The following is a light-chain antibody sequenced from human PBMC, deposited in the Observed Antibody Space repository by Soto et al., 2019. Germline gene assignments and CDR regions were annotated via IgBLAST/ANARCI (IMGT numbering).Light chain of an antibody. J-gene: IGLJ3*02. CDR2: EVS. V-gene: IGLV2-8*01. CDR1: SSDAGGYNY. Sequence: QSALTQPRSVSGSPGQSVSISCTGTSSDAGGYNYVSWYQQHPGKAPKLIIYEVSKRPSGVPDRFSGSKSGNTASLTVSGLQAEDEADYYCTSYAGSNNLVFAGGTKVTVL. CDR3: TSYAGSNNLV.